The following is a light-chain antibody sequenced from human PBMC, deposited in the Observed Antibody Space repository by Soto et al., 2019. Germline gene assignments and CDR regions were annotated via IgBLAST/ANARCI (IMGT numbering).Light chain of an antibody. CDR3: QQSFSTLGWT. J-gene: IGKJ1*01. V-gene: IGKV1-39*01. Sequence: DIQMTQSPSSLSASLGDRVTITCRAGQSISTYLNWYQQKSGKAPKLLISAASSLESGVPLRFSGSGSGTDFTLTISSLQHEDFANYYCQQSFSTLGWTFGQGTKVDIK. CDR1: QSISTY. CDR2: AAS.